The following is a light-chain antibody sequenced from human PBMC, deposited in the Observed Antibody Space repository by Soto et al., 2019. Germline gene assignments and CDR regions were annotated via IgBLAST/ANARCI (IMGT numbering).Light chain of an antibody. CDR2: DAS. CDR3: QQYHSYGT. Sequence: DIQMTQSPSPLSASVGDRITITCRASQSIDTWLAWYQQRPGKAPKLLIYDASTFESGVPSRFSGSGSGTEFTLTISSLQPDDFATYYCQQYHSYGTFGQGTKVEIK. V-gene: IGKV1-5*01. CDR1: QSIDTW. J-gene: IGKJ1*01.